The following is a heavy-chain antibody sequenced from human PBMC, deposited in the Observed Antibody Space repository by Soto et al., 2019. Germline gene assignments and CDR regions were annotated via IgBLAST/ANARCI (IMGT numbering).Heavy chain of an antibody. CDR2: ISSSSSTI. CDR3: ARGEDYYYGMDV. V-gene: IGHV3-48*02. CDR1: GFTFSSYS. Sequence: EVQLVESGGGLVQPGGSLRLSCAASGFTFSSYSMNWVLQAPGQGLEWVSYISSSSSTIYYADSVKGRFTISRDNAKNSLDLQMNSMRDEDTAVYYCARGEDYYYGMDVWGQGTTVTVSS. J-gene: IGHJ6*02.